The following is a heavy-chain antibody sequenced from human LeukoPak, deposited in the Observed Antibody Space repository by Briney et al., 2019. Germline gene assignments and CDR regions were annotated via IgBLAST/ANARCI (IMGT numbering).Heavy chain of an antibody. V-gene: IGHV4-59*01. J-gene: IGHJ4*02. CDR2: IYYSGST. CDR1: GGSISSYY. CDR3: ARQANWNDY. D-gene: IGHD1-20*01. Sequence: SETLSLTCTVSGGSISSYYWSWIRQPPGKGLEWIGYIYYSGSTNYNPSLKSRVTISVDTSKNQFSLKLSSVTAADTAVYYCARQANWNDYWGQGTLVTVSS.